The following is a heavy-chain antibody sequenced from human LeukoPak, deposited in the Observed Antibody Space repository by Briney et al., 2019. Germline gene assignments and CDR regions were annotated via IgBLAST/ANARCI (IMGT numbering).Heavy chain of an antibody. V-gene: IGHV1-2*02. CDR3: ARRSEVATIPSYYYYYYMDV. Sequence: ASVKVSCKASGYTFTGYYMHWVRQAPGQGLEWMGWINPSSGGTNYAQKFQGRVTMTRDTSISTAYMELSRLRSDDTAVYYCARRSEVATIPSYYYYYYMDVWGKGTTVTVSS. CDR1: GYTFTGYY. D-gene: IGHD5-12*01. J-gene: IGHJ6*03. CDR2: INPSSGGT.